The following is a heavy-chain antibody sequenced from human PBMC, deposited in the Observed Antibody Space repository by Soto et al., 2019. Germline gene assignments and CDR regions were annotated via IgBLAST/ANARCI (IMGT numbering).Heavy chain of an antibody. V-gene: IGHV1-3*01. CDR1: GYTFTSYA. D-gene: IGHD4-17*01. J-gene: IGHJ4*02. Sequence: QVQLVQSGAEVKKPGASVKVSCKASGYTFTSYAMHWVRQAPGQRLEWMGWINAGNGNTKYSQKFQGRVTITRDTSARTAYMGLSSVRSEDTAVYYCASDYGDYEGLGYWGQGTLVTVSS. CDR2: INAGNGNT. CDR3: ASDYGDYEGLGY.